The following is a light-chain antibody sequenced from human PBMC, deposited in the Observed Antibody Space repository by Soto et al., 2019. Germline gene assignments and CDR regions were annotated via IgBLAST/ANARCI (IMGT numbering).Light chain of an antibody. J-gene: IGKJ2*01. Sequence: AIQMTQSPSSLSASVGDRVTITCRASQGIRNDLGWYQQKPGKAPKLLIHVASSLESGVPSRFSGSGSGTDFTLTISSLQPEDFATYFCLQDYSYPYTFGQGTKLEIK. V-gene: IGKV1-6*01. CDR3: LQDYSYPYT. CDR2: VAS. CDR1: QGIRND.